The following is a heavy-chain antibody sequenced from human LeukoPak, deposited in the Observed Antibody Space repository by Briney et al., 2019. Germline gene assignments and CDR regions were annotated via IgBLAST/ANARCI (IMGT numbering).Heavy chain of an antibody. CDR3: ARMASGGVAGPNRFDP. J-gene: IGHJ5*02. V-gene: IGHV1-8*01. CDR2: MNPNSGNT. CDR1: GYTFTSYD. Sequence: ASVKVSCKASGYTFTSYDINWVRQATGQGLEWMGWMNPNSGNTGYAQKFQGRVTMTRNTSISTAYMELSSLRDEDTAVYYCARMASGGVAGPNRFDPWGQGTLVTVSS. D-gene: IGHD6-19*01.